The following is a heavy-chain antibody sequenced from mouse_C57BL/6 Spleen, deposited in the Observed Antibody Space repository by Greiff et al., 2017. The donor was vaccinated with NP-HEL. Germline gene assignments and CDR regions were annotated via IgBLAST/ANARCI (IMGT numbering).Heavy chain of an antibody. Sequence: VQLQQPGTELVKPGASVKLSCKASGYTFTSYWMHWVKQRPGQGLEWIGNINPSNGGTNYNEKFKSKATLTVDKSSSTAYMQLSSLTSEDSAVYDCARDRGYDYDAYYFDDWGQGTTLTVSS. CDR1: GYTFTSYW. J-gene: IGHJ2*01. CDR2: INPSNGGT. D-gene: IGHD2-4*01. CDR3: ARDRGYDYDAYYFDD. V-gene: IGHV1-53*01.